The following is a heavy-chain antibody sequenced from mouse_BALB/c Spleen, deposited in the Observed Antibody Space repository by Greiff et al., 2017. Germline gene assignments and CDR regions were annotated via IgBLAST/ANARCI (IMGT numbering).Heavy chain of an antibody. CDR1: GFNIKDYY. V-gene: IGHV14-4*02. D-gene: IGHD2-3*01. CDR2: IDPENGDT. Sequence: EVQLQQSGAELVRSGASVKLSCTASGFNIKDYYMHWVKQRPEQGLEWIGWIDPENGDTEYAPKFQGKATMTADTSSNTAYLQLSSLTSEDTAVYYCNAAYDGYYGAYWGQGTLVTVSA. CDR3: NAAYDGYYGAY. J-gene: IGHJ3*01.